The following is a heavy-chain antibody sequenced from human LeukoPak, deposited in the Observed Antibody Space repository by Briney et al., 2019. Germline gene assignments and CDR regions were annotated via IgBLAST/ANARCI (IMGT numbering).Heavy chain of an antibody. J-gene: IGHJ4*02. V-gene: IGHV3-7*01. Sequence: PGGSLRLSCVASGFPFSSYWMTWVRQAPGKGLEWVANIKQDGSKKSYVDSVKGRFTISRDNAENTLYLQMNSLRVEDTAVYYCVRSAFHAGSGNYYDYWGQGTLATVSS. CDR1: GFPFSSYW. CDR3: VRSAFHAGSGNYYDY. D-gene: IGHD3-22*01. CDR2: IKQDGSKK.